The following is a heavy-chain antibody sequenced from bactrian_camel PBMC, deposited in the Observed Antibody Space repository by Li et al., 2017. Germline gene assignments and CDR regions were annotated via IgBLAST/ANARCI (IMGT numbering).Heavy chain of an antibody. CDR1: ENVVRNYR. Sequence: HVQLVESGGGSVQAGGSLRLACASSENVVRNYRMAWFRQGPQKQREGVAAIQPGTDTTVYADSVRGRFTISQGNATNTVDLQMNGLKPEDTAMYYCAAGRGRSDCSRLEGVGYWGQGTQVTVS. J-gene: IGHJ4*01. CDR2: IQPGTDTT. CDR3: AAGRGRSDCSRLEGVGY. D-gene: IGHD3*01. V-gene: IGHV3S54*01.